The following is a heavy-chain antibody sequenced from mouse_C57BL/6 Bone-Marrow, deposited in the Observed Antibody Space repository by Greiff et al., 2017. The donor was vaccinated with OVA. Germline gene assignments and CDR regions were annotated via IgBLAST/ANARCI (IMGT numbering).Heavy chain of an antibody. D-gene: IGHD4-1*01. V-gene: IGHV14-2*01. CDR3: APNWDFDY. J-gene: IGHJ2*01. CDR1: GFTFQDSY. CDR2: FDPEDGET. Sequence: DVQLQPSWAELVKPGASVKLSCTASGFTFQDSYMHWLKQRPEQGLEWIGRFDPEDGETKYAPKFQGKATITAYTSSNTAYLQLSSLTSEDTAVYYCAPNWDFDYWGQGTTLTVSS.